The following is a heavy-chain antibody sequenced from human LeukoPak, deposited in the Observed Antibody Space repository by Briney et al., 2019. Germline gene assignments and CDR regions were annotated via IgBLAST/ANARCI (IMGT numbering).Heavy chain of an antibody. J-gene: IGHJ3*02. CDR2: IKQDGSEK. V-gene: IGHV3-7*01. CDR1: GFTFSIYW. Sequence: GGSLRLSCAASGFTFSIYWMSWVRQAPGKGLEWVANIKQDGSEKYYVDSVKGRCTISRDNAKNSLYLQMNSLRAEDTAVYYCARGYDYGDPNDAFDIWGQGTMVTVSS. D-gene: IGHD4-17*01. CDR3: ARGYDYGDPNDAFDI.